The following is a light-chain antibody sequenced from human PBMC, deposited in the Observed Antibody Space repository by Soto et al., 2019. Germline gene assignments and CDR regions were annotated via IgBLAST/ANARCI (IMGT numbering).Light chain of an antibody. CDR3: QQYNHLES. CDR2: ATS. V-gene: IGKV3-15*01. Sequence: EIVLTQSPTTLSVSPGGSATLSCRASQSVTLDLAWYQQRPGQAPRLLIYATSTRATGVPARFSGRGSGTEFTLTISSLESEDFAVYYCQQYNHLESFGGGTKVEIK. CDR1: QSVTLD. J-gene: IGKJ4*01.